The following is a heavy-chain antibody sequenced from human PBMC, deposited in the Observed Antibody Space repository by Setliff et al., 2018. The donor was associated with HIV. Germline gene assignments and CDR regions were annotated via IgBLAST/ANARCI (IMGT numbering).Heavy chain of an antibody. V-gene: IGHV4-61*02. Sequence: PSETLSLTCPVSGYSISSGYYWSWIRQPAGKGLEWIGRIYTSGPRYNPSLENRVTISVDTSKSQFFLMLSSVTAADTATYFCTRRINFGSGYYTDHAFDLWGQGTLVTVSS. CDR2: IYTSGP. CDR3: TRRINFGSGYYTDHAFDL. J-gene: IGHJ3*01. D-gene: IGHD3-3*01. CDR1: GYSISSGYY.